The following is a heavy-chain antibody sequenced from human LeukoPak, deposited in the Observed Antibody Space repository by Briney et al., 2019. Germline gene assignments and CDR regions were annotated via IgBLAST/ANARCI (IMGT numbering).Heavy chain of an antibody. CDR3: AREHMVRGVIDR. V-gene: IGHV4-4*07. D-gene: IGHD3-10*01. CDR1: GGSISSYY. CDR2: IYSRGST. Sequence: PSETLSLTCTVSGGSISSYYCSWIRQPAGKRLEWLGRIYSRGSTNYNPSLESRVTVSVDTSKNQFSLKLSSVTAADTAVYYCAREHMVRGVIDRWGQGALVTVSS. J-gene: IGHJ4*02.